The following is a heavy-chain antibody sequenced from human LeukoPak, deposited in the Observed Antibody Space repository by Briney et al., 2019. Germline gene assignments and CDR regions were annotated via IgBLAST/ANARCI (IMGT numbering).Heavy chain of an antibody. J-gene: IGHJ4*02. D-gene: IGHD3-16*01. V-gene: IGHV4-34*01. Sequence: SETLSLTCTVSGGSISNYYWSWIRQPPGKGLEWIGEINHSGSTNYNPSLKSRVTISVDTSKNQFSLKLSSVTAADTAVYYCARRLTFGGVPWDWGQGTLVTVSS. CDR1: GGSISNYY. CDR3: ARRLTFGGVPWD. CDR2: INHSGST.